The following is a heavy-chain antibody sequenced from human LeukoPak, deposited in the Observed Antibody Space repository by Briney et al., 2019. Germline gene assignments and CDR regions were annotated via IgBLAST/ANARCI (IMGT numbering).Heavy chain of an antibody. CDR1: GYTLTELS. CDR2: FDPEGGGT. V-gene: IGHV1-24*01. D-gene: IGHD3-10*01. Sequence: ASVKVSCKVSGYTLTELSMHWVRQAPGKGLEWMGGFDPEGGGTIYAQKFQGRVTMTEDTSTDTAYMELSSLRSEDTAVYYCATVWVNQAITMVRGVPSYYYGMDVWGQGTTVTVSS. CDR3: ATVWVNQAITMVRGVPSYYYGMDV. J-gene: IGHJ6*02.